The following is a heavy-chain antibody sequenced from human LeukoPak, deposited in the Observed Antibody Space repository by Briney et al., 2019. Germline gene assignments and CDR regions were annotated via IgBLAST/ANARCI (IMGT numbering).Heavy chain of an antibody. CDR1: GFTFSSYV. Sequence: GGSLRLSCAASGFTFSSYVMNWVRQAPGKGLEWVSYISSSSSTIYYADSVKGRFTISRDNAKSSLYLQMNSLRAEDTAVYYCAREGNCSSTSCYTGAFDIWGQGTMVTVSS. D-gene: IGHD2-2*02. J-gene: IGHJ3*02. V-gene: IGHV3-48*01. CDR2: ISSSSSTI. CDR3: AREGNCSSTSCYTGAFDI.